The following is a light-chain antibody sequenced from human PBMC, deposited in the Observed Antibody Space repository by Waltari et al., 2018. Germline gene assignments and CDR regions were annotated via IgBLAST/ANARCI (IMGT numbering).Light chain of an antibody. V-gene: IGLV1-40*01. CDR3: QSFDYRLDGSRV. CDR2: DNS. J-gene: IGLJ3*02. Sequence: QSVLTQPPSVSGAPGQRVTISCTGSSSDIGAGYLVHWYQQLPGTAPKLLIYDNSNRPSGVPCQFSGSKAGSSASLAITGLQAEDEADYYCQSFDYRLDGSRVFGGGTKLTVL. CDR1: SSDIGAGYL.